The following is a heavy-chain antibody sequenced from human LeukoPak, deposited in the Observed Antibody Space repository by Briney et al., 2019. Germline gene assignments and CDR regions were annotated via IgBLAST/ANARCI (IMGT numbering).Heavy chain of an antibody. CDR1: GGSISSYY. V-gene: IGHV4-59*01. CDR3: ARATTGIVDY. D-gene: IGHD3-22*01. J-gene: IGHJ4*02. CDR2: IYYSGST. Sequence: SETLSLTCTVSGGSISSYYWSWIRQPPGEGLEWIGYIYYSGSTNYNPSLKSRVTISVDTSKNQFSLKLSSVTAADTAVYYCARATTGIVDYWGQGTLVTVSS.